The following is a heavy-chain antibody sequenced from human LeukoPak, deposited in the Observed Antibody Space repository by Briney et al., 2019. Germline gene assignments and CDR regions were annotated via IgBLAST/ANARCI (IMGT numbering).Heavy chain of an antibody. CDR3: ARGRRYFYGSGSYYSY. J-gene: IGHJ4*02. Sequence: GGSLRLSCAASGFIFSAYSMNWVRQAPGKGLEWVSSIRSSGSYIYYADSVKGRFTISRDNAKNSLYLQMNSLRAEDTAVYYCARGRRYFYGSGSYYSYWGQGTLVTVSS. V-gene: IGHV3-21*01. CDR2: IRSSGSYI. CDR1: GFIFSAYS. D-gene: IGHD3-10*01.